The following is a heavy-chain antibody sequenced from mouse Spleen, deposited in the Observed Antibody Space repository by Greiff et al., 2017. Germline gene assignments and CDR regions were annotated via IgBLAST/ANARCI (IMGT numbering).Heavy chain of an antibody. CDR3: TRRGKNGYYGDLFAY. J-gene: IGHJ3*01. D-gene: IGHD2-13*01. CDR1: GYTFTDYE. Sequence: QVQLQQSGAELVRPGASVTLSCKASGYTFTDYEMHWVKQTPVHGLEWIGAIDPETGGTAYNQKFKGKAILTADKSSSTAYMELRSLTSEDSAVYYCTRRGKNGYYGDLFAYWGQGTLVTVSA. V-gene: IGHV1-15*01. CDR2: IDPETGGT.